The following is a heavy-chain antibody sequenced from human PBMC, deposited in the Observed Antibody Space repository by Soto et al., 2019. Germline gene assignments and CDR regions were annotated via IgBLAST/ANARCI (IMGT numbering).Heavy chain of an antibody. CDR3: GSSQTTGTAYDY. J-gene: IGHJ4*02. CDR1: GGSISSGGYS. Sequence: SVTMSLTCTVSGGSISSGGYSWSWIRQPPGKGLEWIGYIYHSGSTYYNPSLKSRVTISVDRSKNQFSLKLSSVTAADMAVYYSGSSQTTGTAYDYCGQGTLVTVPS. D-gene: IGHD2-8*02. CDR2: IYHSGST. V-gene: IGHV4-30-2*01.